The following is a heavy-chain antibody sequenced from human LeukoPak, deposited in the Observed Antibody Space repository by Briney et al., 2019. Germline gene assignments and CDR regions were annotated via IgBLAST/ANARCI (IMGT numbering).Heavy chain of an antibody. D-gene: IGHD2/OR15-2a*01. Sequence: SETLSLTCTVSGGSISNYYWSWIRQPPGKGLEWIGYIQYGGRTYYSPSLKSRVTISMDLSKIQFSLKMSSVTAADTAVYYCARDFFGDFDHWGQGILVTVSS. CDR3: ARDFFGDFDH. CDR1: GGSISNYY. J-gene: IGHJ4*02. V-gene: IGHV4-59*01. CDR2: IQYGGRT.